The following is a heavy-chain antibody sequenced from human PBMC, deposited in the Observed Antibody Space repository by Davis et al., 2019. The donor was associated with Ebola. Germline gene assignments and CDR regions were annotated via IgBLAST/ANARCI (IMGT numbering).Heavy chain of an antibody. J-gene: IGHJ6*02. CDR2: INPSGGST. D-gene: IGHD2-15*01. CDR3: AREEVVAVAATNYYYYGMDV. CDR1: GYTFTSYY. V-gene: IGHV1-46*01. Sequence: ASVKVSCKASGYTFTSYYMHWVRQAPGQGLEWMGIINPSGGSTSYAQKFQGRVTMTRDTSTSTVYMELSSLRSEDTAVYYCAREEVVAVAATNYYYYGMDVWGQGTTVTVSS.